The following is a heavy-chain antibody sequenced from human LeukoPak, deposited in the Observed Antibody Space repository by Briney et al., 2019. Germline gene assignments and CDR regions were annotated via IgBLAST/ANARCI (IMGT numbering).Heavy chain of an antibody. V-gene: IGHV3-23*01. J-gene: IGHJ5*02. CDR1: GFTFSSYA. Sequence: GGSLRLSCAASGFTFSSYAMNWVRQAPGKGLEWVSGTSGSGGSTYYADSVKGRFTISRDNSKNTLYLQMNSLRAEDTAVYYCAKDAPRGYSHDWFDPWGQGTLVTVSS. D-gene: IGHD5-18*01. CDR3: AKDAPRGYSHDWFDP. CDR2: TSGSGGST.